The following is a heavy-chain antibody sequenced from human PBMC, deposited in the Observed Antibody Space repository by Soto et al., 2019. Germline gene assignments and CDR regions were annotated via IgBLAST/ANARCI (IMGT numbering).Heavy chain of an antibody. V-gene: IGHV4-34*01. CDR2: INHSGST. D-gene: IGHD3-10*01. CDR3: ARGRITMVRGGFSSFDP. J-gene: IGHJ5*02. CDR1: GGSFSGYY. Sequence: SETLSLTCAVYGGSFSGYYWSWIRQPPGKGLEWIGEINHSGSTNYNPSLKSRVTISVNTSKNQFSLKLSSVTAADTAVYYCARGRITMVRGGFSSFDPWGQGTLVTVSS.